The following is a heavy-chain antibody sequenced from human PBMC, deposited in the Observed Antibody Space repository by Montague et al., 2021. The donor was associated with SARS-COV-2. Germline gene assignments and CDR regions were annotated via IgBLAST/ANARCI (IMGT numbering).Heavy chain of an antibody. CDR2: IHHSGST. Sequence: SETLSLTCTVSGGSINGFYWSWVRQSPGKRMEWIGYIHHSGSTKYNPSLKSRVTMSLDTSRNQLSLKLSSVTAADTAIYYCATQAGGFTSGCLDYWGQGTLVTVSS. J-gene: IGHJ4*02. V-gene: IGHV4-59*08. CDR3: ATQAGGFTSGCLDY. D-gene: IGHD6-13*01. CDR1: GGSINGFY.